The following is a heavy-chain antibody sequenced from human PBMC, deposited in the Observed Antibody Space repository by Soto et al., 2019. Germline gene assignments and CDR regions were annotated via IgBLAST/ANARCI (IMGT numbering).Heavy chain of an antibody. CDR1: GYTFTSYA. CDR3: ASDLRPVAY. J-gene: IGHJ4*02. Sequence: QVQLVQSGAEVKKPGASVKVSCKASGYTFTSYAISWVRQAPGQGLEWMGWISAYNGNTNYAQKLQGRVTMTTDTPTRRAYLALRSLGSNDTAVQYCASDLRPVAYWGSGALVTVSS. CDR2: ISAYNGNT. V-gene: IGHV1-18*01.